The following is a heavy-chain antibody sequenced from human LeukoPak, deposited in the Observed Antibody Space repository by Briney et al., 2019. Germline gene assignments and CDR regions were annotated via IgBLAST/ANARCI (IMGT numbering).Heavy chain of an antibody. CDR1: GFNFSSYW. V-gene: IGHV3-7*01. J-gene: IGHJ3*02. D-gene: IGHD3-16*01. CDR3: ARLIPSSSAFDI. CDR2: IKQDGSEK. Sequence: GGSLRLSCAASGFNFSSYWMSWVRQAPGKGLEWVANIKQDGSEKYYVDSVKGRFTIARDNVKNSLYLQMNSLRAEDTAVYYCARLIPSSSAFDIWGQGTMVTVSS.